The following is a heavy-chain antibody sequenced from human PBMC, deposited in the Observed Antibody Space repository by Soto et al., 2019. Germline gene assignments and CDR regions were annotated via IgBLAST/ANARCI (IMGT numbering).Heavy chain of an antibody. CDR2: ISGGGDIT. Sequence: EVQLLESGGDLVQPGGSLRLSCAASGFTFSSYAVSWVRQAPGEGLECVSSISGGGDITIYADSVKGRFTISRDNSKNTLYLQMNSLRAEDTAVYSCARARVRSPTRYGLDVWGQGTTVTVSS. D-gene: IGHD1-20*01. V-gene: IGHV3-23*01. J-gene: IGHJ6*02. CDR1: GFTFSSYA. CDR3: ARARVRSPTRYGLDV.